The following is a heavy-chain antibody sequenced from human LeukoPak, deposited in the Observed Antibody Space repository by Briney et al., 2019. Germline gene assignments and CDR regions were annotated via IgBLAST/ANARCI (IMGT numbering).Heavy chain of an antibody. J-gene: IGHJ4*02. D-gene: IGHD3-22*01. Sequence: GGSLRLSCAASGFTFSSYWMSWVRQAPGKGLEWVSSISSSNNYIYYADSVKGRFTISRDNAKNSLYLQMNSLRAEDTAIYYCARDYDSSGYFDYWGQGTLVTVSS. CDR1: GFTFSSYW. V-gene: IGHV3-21*01. CDR3: ARDYDSSGYFDY. CDR2: ISSSNNYI.